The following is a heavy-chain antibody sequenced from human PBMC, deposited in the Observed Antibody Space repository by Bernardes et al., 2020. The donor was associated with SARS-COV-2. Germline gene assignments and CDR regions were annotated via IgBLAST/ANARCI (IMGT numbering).Heavy chain of an antibody. V-gene: IGHV3-15*05. Sequence: GGSLRLSCVVSGGACEFKYSNAWMNWVRQAPGKGLEWVARIKSKVDGETIDYAAPVKGRFTISRDDSKNTVYLQMNNLKAEDTAMYYCTDIPLIWGHGTKVTVSS. D-gene: IGHD2-2*02. CDR2: IKSKVDGETI. J-gene: IGHJ3*02. CDR3: TDIPLI. CDR1: GGACEFKYSNAW.